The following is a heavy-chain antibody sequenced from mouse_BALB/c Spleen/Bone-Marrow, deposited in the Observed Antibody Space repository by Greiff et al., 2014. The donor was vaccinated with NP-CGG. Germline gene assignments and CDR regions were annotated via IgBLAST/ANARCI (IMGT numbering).Heavy chain of an antibody. CDR3: ARSGGYDGSSY. J-gene: IGHJ2*01. V-gene: IGHV1-7*01. Sequence: VMLVESGAELAKPGASVKMSCKASGYTFTSYWMHWVKQRPGQGLEWIGYINPSTGYTEYNQKFKDKATLTADKSSSTAYVQLSSLTSEDSAVYYCARSGGYDGSSYWGRGTTLTVSS. D-gene: IGHD2-2*01. CDR2: INPSTGYT. CDR1: GYTFTSYW.